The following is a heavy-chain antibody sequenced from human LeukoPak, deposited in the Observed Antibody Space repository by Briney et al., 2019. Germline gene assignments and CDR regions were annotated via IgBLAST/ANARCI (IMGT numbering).Heavy chain of an antibody. CDR2: VDPEDGET. D-gene: IGHD2-15*01. J-gene: IGHJ4*02. CDR1: GYTFTDYY. Sequence: GASVKVSCKVPGYTFTDYYMHWVQQAPGKGLEWMGLVDPEDGETIYAEKFQGRVTITADTSTNTAYMELSSLRSEDTAVYYCATEAKLLYFDYWGQGTLVTVSS. V-gene: IGHV1-69-2*01. CDR3: ATEAKLLYFDY.